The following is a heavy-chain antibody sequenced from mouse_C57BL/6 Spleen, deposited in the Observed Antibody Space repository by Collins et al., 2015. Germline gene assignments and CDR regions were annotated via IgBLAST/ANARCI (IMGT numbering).Heavy chain of an antibody. CDR2: IYPRDGNI. Sequence: QVQLKQSGPELVKPGASVKLSCKASGYTFTGYDINWVKQRPGQGLEWIGWIYPRDGNIKYNEKFKGKATLTVDTSSSTASLELHSLTSEDSAVYFCARDGYSSYWGQGTLVTVSA. V-gene: IGHV1-85*01. CDR1: GYTFTGYD. D-gene: IGHD2-3*01. J-gene: IGHJ3*01. CDR3: ARDGYSSY.